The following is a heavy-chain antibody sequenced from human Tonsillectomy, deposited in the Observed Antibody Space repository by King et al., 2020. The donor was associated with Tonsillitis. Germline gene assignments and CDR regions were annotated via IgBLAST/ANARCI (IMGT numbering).Heavy chain of an antibody. CDR1: GYTFTGYY. CDR3: AKGPSVDILAADHFDY. J-gene: IGHJ4*02. Sequence: VQLVEFGAEVKKPGASVKVSCKASGYTFTGYYMHWVRRAPGQGLEWLGWVNPNSGGTHYAQKFQGRVTMTRDTSIMTVFMELSGLRSDDTAVYYCAKGPSVDILAADHFDYWGQGTLVTVSS. D-gene: IGHD5-12*01. V-gene: IGHV1-2*02. CDR2: VNPNSGGT.